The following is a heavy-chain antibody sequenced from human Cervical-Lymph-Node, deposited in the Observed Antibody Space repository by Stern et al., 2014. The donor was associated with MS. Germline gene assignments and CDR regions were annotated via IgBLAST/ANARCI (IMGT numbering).Heavy chain of an antibody. V-gene: IGHV3-9*01. Sequence: VQLVESGGDLVQPGRSLRLSCAGSGFAFDDYAMHWVRPAPGKGLEGVAGIRWKSGSIDYADSVKGRFTISRDNAKNSLYLQMNSLRAEDTALYYCARDRRIAAQNFFYGMDVWGQGTTVTVSS. CDR3: ARDRRIAAQNFFYGMDV. CDR2: IRWKSGSI. D-gene: IGHD6-6*01. CDR1: GFAFDDYA. J-gene: IGHJ6*02.